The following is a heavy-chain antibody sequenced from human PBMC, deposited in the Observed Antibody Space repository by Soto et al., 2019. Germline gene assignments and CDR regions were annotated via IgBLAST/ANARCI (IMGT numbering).Heavy chain of an antibody. CDR2: INAANGDT. Sequence: ASVDVPCKASGYTFTSYGIHWVRQAPGQRLEWMGCINAANGDTKYSPKFQGRVTITRDTSASTAYMELSSLRSEDTAVYYCVRRHVSATGIDWFDPWGQGTLVTVSS. CDR1: GYTFTSYG. J-gene: IGHJ5*02. CDR3: VRRHVSATGIDWFDP. D-gene: IGHD6-13*01. V-gene: IGHV1-3*01.